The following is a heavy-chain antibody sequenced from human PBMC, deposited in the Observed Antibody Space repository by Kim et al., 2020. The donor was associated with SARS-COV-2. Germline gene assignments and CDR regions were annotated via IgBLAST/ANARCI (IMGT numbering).Heavy chain of an antibody. CDR2: ISGTASTI. Sequence: GGSLRLSCAASGFTFSLYAMAWVRQAPGKGLEWVSSISGTASTISYADSVKGRFTISRDNSKNTLFLQMNRLRAEDTAIYYCAKTGEYSYGPYYFDYWG. V-gene: IGHV3-23*01. D-gene: IGHD5-18*01. CDR3: AKTGEYSYGPYYFDY. CDR1: GFTFSLYA. J-gene: IGHJ4*01.